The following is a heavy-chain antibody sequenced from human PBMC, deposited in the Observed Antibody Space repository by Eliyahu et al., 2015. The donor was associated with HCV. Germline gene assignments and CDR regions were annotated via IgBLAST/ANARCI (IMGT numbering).Heavy chain of an antibody. CDR2: ISYGGTLK. D-gene: IGHD5-12*01. J-gene: IGHJ4*02. V-gene: IGHV3-30*18. Sequence: QVQLVESGGGVVQPGRSLXLSCXAXGXNFTDYGIHWVRQAPGKGLEWVAVISYGGTLKYYADSVKGRFTISRDISKNTVSLQMNSLRAEDTAVYYCAKDGGYDFGPDYWGQGTLVTVSS. CDR3: AKDGGYDFGPDY. CDR1: GXNFTDYG.